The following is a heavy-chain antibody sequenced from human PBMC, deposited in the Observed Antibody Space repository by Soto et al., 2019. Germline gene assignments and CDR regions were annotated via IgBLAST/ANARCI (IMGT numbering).Heavy chain of an antibody. Sequence: KPSETLSLTCAVYGGSFSGYYWSWIRQPPGKGLEWIGEINHSGSTNYNPSLKSRVTISVDTSKNQFSLKLSSVTAADTAVYYCARVYHSSCPDYWGQGTLVTVSS. J-gene: IGHJ4*02. V-gene: IGHV4-34*01. CDR1: GGSFSGYY. CDR2: INHSGST. D-gene: IGHD6-13*01. CDR3: ARVYHSSCPDY.